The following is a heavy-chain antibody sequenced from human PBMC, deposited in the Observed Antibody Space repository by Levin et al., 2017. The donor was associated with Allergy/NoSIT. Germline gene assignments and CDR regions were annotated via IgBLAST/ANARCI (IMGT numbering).Heavy chain of an antibody. V-gene: IGHV4-59*01. J-gene: IGHJ5*02. Sequence: SETLSLTCTVSGGSISSYYWSWIRQPPGKGLEWIGYIYYSGSTNYNPSLKSRVTISVDTSKNQFSLKLSSVTAADTAVYYCARDRAGLTLNPWWFDPWGQGTLVTVSS. CDR2: IYYSGST. D-gene: IGHD5-24*01. CDR3: ARDRAGLTLNPWWFDP. CDR1: GGSISSYY.